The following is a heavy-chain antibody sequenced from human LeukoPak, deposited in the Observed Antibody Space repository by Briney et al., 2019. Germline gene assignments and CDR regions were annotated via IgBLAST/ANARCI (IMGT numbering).Heavy chain of an antibody. J-gene: IGHJ5*02. CDR2: INHSGST. Sequence: SETLSLTCAVYGGSFSGYYWSWIRQPPGKGLEWIGEINHSGSTNYNPSLKSRVTISVDTSKNQFSLKLSSVTAADTAVYYCARFENWIDPWGQGTLVTVSS. V-gene: IGHV4-34*01. CDR3: ARFENWIDP. CDR1: GGSFSGYY.